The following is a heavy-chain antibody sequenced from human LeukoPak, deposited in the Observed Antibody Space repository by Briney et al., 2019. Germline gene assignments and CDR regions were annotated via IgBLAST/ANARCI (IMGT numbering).Heavy chain of an antibody. CDR2: IYYSGRT. J-gene: IGHJ4*02. CDR3: ARGPTSSGFEY. D-gene: IGHD3-10*01. CDR1: GDSISPHY. Sequence: SETLSLTCTASGDSISPHYWSWIRQSPGRGLEWIGYIYYSGRTEYSPSLRSRVTISVDTSKNHFSLKLTSLTVADTAVYYCARGPTSSGFEYWGQGTLVTVSS. V-gene: IGHV4-59*11.